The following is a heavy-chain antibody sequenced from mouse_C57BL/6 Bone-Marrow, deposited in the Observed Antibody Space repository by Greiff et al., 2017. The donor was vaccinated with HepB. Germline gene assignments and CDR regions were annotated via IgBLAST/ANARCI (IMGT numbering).Heavy chain of an antibody. CDR3: AREGWLPYYFDY. Sequence: EVKLMESGPGLVKPSQSLSLTCSVTGYSITSGYYWNWIRQFPGNKLEWMGYISYDGSNNYNPSLKNRISITRDTSKNQFFLKLNSVTTEDTATYYCAREGWLPYYFDYWGQGTTLTVSS. D-gene: IGHD2-3*01. CDR2: ISYDGSN. J-gene: IGHJ2*01. V-gene: IGHV3-6*01. CDR1: GYSITSGYY.